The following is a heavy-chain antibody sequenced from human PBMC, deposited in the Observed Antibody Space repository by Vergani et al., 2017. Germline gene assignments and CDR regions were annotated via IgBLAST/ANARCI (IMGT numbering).Heavy chain of an antibody. CDR3: AKDGGLGYCSGGSCYPGY. V-gene: IGHV3-30*18. Sequence: QVQLVESGGGVVQPGRSLRLSCAASGFTFSSYGMHWVRQAPGKGLEWVAVISYDGSNKDYADSVKGRFTISRDNSKNTLYLQMNSLRAEDTAVYYCAKDGGLGYCSGGSCYPGYWGQGTLVTVSS. J-gene: IGHJ4*02. D-gene: IGHD2-15*01. CDR2: ISYDGSNK. CDR1: GFTFSSYG.